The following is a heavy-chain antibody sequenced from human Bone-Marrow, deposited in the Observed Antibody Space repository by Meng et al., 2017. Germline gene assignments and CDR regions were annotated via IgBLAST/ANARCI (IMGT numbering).Heavy chain of an antibody. Sequence: QAQLVQSGAVVHTPGASVKISCKASEGTFSSYAISWVRQAPGQGLEWMGGIIPIFGTANYAQKFQGRVTITADKSTSTAYMELSSLRSEDTAVYYCAREGAYGSGYTPWGQGTLVTVSS. CDR3: AREGAYGSGYTP. V-gene: IGHV1-69*06. CDR1: EGTFSSYA. J-gene: IGHJ5*02. D-gene: IGHD3-22*01. CDR2: IIPIFGTA.